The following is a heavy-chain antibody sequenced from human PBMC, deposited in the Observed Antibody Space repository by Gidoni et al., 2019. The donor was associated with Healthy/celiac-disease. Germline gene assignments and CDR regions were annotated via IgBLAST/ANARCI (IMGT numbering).Heavy chain of an antibody. CDR3: ARDRFPYYDFWSGYLTFDY. J-gene: IGHJ4*02. V-gene: IGHV3-30-3*01. D-gene: IGHD3-3*01. CDR2: ISYDGSNK. CDR1: GFTLSSYP. Sequence: QVQLVESGGGVVQPGRSLSLSCAASGFTLSSYPMHWFRQAPGKGLEWVAVISYDGSNKYYADSVKGRFTISRDNSKNTLYLQMNSLRAEDTAVYYCARDRFPYYDFWSGYLTFDYWGQGTLVTVSS.